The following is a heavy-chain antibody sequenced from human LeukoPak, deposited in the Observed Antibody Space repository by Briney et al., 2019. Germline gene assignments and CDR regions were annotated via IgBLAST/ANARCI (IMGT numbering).Heavy chain of an antibody. D-gene: IGHD2-21*02. J-gene: IGHJ3*02. CDR2: IYHSGST. CDR3: ARRRVTDYSYAFDI. Sequence: KPSETLSPTCAVSGYSISSGYYWGWIRQPPGKGLEWIGSIYHSGSTYYNPSLKSRVTISVDTSKNQFSLKLSSVTAADTAVYYCARRRVTDYSYAFDIWGQGTMVTVSS. CDR1: GYSISSGYY. V-gene: IGHV4-38-2*01.